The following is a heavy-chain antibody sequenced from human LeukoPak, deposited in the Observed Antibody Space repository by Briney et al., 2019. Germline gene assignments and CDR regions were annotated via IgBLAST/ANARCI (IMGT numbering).Heavy chain of an antibody. J-gene: IGHJ6*02. CDR2: INHSGST. D-gene: IGHD3-3*01. CDR1: GGSFSGYY. CDR3: ARGYDFWSGYTMRGYYYGMDV. Sequence: SETLSRTCAVYGGSFSGYYWSWIRQPPGKGLEWIGEINHSGSTNYNPSLKSRVTISVDTSKNQFSLKLSSVTAADTAVYYCARGYDFWSGYTMRGYYYGMDVWGQGTTVTVSS. V-gene: IGHV4-34*01.